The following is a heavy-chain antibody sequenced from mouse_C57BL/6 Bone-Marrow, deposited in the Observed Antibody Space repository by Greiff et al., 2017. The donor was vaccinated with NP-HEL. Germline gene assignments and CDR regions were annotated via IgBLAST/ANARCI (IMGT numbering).Heavy chain of an antibody. J-gene: IGHJ1*03. Sequence: VQLQQSGPELVKPGASVKISCKASGYAFSSSWMNWVKQRPGKGLEWIGRIYPGDGDTNYNGKFKGKATLTADKSSSTAYMQLSSLKSEDSAVYFCARYVGYFDVWGTGTTVTVSS. V-gene: IGHV1-82*01. CDR2: IYPGDGDT. CDR3: ARYVGYFDV. CDR1: GYAFSSSW.